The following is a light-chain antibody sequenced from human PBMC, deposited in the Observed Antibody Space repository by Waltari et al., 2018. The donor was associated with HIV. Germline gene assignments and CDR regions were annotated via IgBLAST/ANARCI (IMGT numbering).Light chain of an antibody. V-gene: IGLV2-11*01. CDR1: SSDIGGYDY. J-gene: IGLJ2*01. CDR3: CSYAGSYTEI. Sequence: QSALTQPASVAGSPGQSITISCTGTSSDIGGYDYVSWYQQHPGKAPKLMIFYVNKRPSGVPARFSGSKSGHTASLTISGLQADDEADYYCCSYAGSYTEIFGGGTKLTVL. CDR2: YVN.